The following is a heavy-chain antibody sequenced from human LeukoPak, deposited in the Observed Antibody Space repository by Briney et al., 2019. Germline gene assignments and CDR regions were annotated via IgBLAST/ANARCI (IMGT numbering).Heavy chain of an antibody. CDR3: ASFGNGYSSSWYGH. D-gene: IGHD6-13*01. Sequence: SETLSLTCAVYGGSFSGYYWSWIRQPPGKGLEWIGEINHSGSTNYNPSLKSRVTISVDTSKNQFSLKLSSVTAADTAVYYCASFGNGYSSSWYGHWGQGTLVTVSS. V-gene: IGHV4-34*01. CDR2: INHSGST. J-gene: IGHJ5*02. CDR1: GGSFSGYY.